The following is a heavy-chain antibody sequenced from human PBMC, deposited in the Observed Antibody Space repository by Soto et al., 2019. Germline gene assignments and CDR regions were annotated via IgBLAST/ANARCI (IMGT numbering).Heavy chain of an antibody. CDR2: IWYDGSNK. J-gene: IGHJ4*02. CDR1: GFTFSSYC. D-gene: IGHD2-15*01. V-gene: IGHV3-33*01. Sequence: QVQLVESGGGVVQPGRSLRLSCAASGFTFSSYCMHWVRQAPGKGLEWVAVIWYDGSNKYYADSVKGRFTISRDNSKNTLYLQMNSLRAEDTALYYCARDGYCSGGSCYSVPVFDYWGQGTLVTVSS. CDR3: ARDGYCSGGSCYSVPVFDY.